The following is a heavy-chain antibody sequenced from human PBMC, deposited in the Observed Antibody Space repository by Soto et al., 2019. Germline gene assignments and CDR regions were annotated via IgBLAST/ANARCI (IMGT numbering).Heavy chain of an antibody. J-gene: IGHJ4*02. V-gene: IGHV4-39*01. D-gene: IGHD3-16*01. CDR3: ARQPRGPGYGERGLYFDY. CDR1: GGSTDSRRDY. CDR2: VYYSGST. Sequence: SETLSLTCTVSGGSTDSRRDYWGWIRQPPGKGLEWLGSVYYSGSTHDNPSLQSRVTISVDTSRNQFSLNLISVTAADTAVYFCARQPRGPGYGERGLYFDYWGQGTLVTVSS.